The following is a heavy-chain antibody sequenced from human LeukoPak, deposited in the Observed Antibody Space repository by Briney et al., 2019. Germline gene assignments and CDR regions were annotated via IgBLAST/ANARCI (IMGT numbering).Heavy chain of an antibody. CDR1: GESFSGYY. V-gene: IGHV4-34*01. J-gene: IGHJ5*02. D-gene: IGHD5-18*01. CDR3: ARAQSGHTYGYNH. CDR2: INHSGST. Sequence: SETLSLTCAVYGESFSGYYWTWIRQPPGKGLEWIGEINHSGSTNHNPSLKSRVTISLDTSKNQFSLKLSSVTAADTAVYYCARAQSGHTYGYNHWGQGTLVTVSS.